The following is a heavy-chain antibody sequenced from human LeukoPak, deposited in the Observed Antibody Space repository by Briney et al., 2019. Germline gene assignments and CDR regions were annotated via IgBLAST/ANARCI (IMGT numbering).Heavy chain of an antibody. V-gene: IGHV4-38-2*01. Sequence: GSLRLSCAASGFPFSSYWMAWVRQAPGKGLEWIGSIYHSGSTYYNPSLKSRVTISVDTSKNQFSLKLSSVTAADTAVYYCARVPQGDFDYWGQGTLVTVSS. CDR3: ARVPQGDFDY. J-gene: IGHJ4*02. CDR2: IYHSGST. CDR1: GFPFSSYW. D-gene: IGHD3-16*01.